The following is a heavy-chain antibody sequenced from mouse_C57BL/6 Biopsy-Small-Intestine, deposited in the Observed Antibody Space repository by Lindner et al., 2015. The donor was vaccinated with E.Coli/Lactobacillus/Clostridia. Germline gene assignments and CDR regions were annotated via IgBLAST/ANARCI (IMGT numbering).Heavy chain of an antibody. Sequence: VQLQESGPELVKPGASVKISCKASGYSLTGYYMHWVKQSHGNILDWIGYIYPYNGLSSYNQKFKGKAKLTVDKSSSTAYMELRSLTSEDSAVYYCASLTGTKGYFDYWGQGTTLTVSS. CDR2: IYPYNGLS. CDR3: ASLTGTKGYFDY. V-gene: IGHV1-31*01. CDR1: GYSLTGYY. J-gene: IGHJ2*01. D-gene: IGHD4-1*01.